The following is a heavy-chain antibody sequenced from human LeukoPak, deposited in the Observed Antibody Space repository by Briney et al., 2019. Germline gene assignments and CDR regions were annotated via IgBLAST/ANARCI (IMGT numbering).Heavy chain of an antibody. V-gene: IGHV3-7*02. D-gene: IGHD3-10*01. CDR3: ASFNFGSGSHDH. Sequence: GGSLRLSCAASGLSFSTYWMSWVRQAPGKGLGWVANIKRDGSETYYVDSVKGRFTISRDNAKKSLYLQMNSLRAEDTAVFYCASFNFGSGSHDHWGQGTLVTVSS. CDR1: GLSFSTYW. J-gene: IGHJ4*02. CDR2: IKRDGSET.